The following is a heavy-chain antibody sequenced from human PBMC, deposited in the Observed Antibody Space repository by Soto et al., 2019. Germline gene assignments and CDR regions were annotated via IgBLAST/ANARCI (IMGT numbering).Heavy chain of an antibody. Sequence: DVQLVESGGGLVQPGRSLRLSCAASGFTFDDYAMHWVRQAPGKGLEWVSGISWNSGSIGYADSVKGRFTISRDNAKNSLYLQMNSLRAEDTALYYCAKDIAAAGTGSSWYFDLWGRGTLVTVSS. V-gene: IGHV3-9*01. CDR2: ISWNSGSI. D-gene: IGHD6-13*01. CDR3: AKDIAAAGTGSSWYFDL. CDR1: GFTFDDYA. J-gene: IGHJ2*01.